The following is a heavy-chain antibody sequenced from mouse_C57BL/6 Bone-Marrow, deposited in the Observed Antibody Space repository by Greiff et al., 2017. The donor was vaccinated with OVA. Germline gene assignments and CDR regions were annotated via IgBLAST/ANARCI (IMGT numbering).Heavy chain of an antibody. V-gene: IGHV1-20*01. CDR1: GYSFTGYF. J-gene: IGHJ2*01. Sequence: EVQGVESGPELVKPGDSVKISCKASGYSFTGYFMNWVMQSHGKSLEWIGRINPYNGDTFYNQKFKGKATLTVDKSSSTAHMELRSLTSEDSAVYYCAREGIFITTVVASGTYYFDYWGQGTTLTVSS. D-gene: IGHD1-1*01. CDR3: AREGIFITTVVASGTYYFDY. CDR2: INPYNGDT.